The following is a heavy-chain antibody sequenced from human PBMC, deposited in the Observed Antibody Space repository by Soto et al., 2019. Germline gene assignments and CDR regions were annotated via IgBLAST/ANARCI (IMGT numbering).Heavy chain of an antibody. D-gene: IGHD3-22*01. CDR3: AREGDSSGYYDAFDI. CDR1: GFTFSSYW. CDR2: IKQDGSEK. V-gene: IGHV3-7*03. J-gene: IGHJ3*02. Sequence: GESLKISCAASGFTFSSYWMSWVRQAPGKGLEWVANIKQDGSEKYYVDSVKGRFTISRDNAKNSLYLQMNSLRAEDTAVYYCAREGDSSGYYDAFDIWGQGTMVTVSS.